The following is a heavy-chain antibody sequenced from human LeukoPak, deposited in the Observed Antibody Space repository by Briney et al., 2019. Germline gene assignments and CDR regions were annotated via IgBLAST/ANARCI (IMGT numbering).Heavy chain of an antibody. Sequence: SETLSLTCTVSGGSISSGDYYWSWIRQPPGKGLEWIGYIYHSGSTYYNPSLKSRVTISVDTSKNQFSLKLSSVTAADTAVYYCAREVVLMVYANYYMDVWGKGTTVTVSS. CDR2: IYHSGST. D-gene: IGHD2-8*01. V-gene: IGHV4-30-4*08. J-gene: IGHJ6*03. CDR1: GGSISSGDYY. CDR3: AREVVLMVYANYYMDV.